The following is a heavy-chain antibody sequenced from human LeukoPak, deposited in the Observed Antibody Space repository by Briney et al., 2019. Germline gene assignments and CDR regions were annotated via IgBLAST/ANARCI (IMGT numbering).Heavy chain of an antibody. CDR1: GFTFSSYS. D-gene: IGHD5-18*01. CDR2: ISSSSSYI. J-gene: IGHJ4*02. Sequence: GGSLRLSCAASGFTFSSYSMNWVRQAPGKGLEWVSSISSSSSYIYYADSVKGRFTISRDNAKNSLYLQINSLRAEDTAVYYCASAADTDGYDYWGQGTLVTASS. V-gene: IGHV3-21*01. CDR3: ASAADTDGYDY.